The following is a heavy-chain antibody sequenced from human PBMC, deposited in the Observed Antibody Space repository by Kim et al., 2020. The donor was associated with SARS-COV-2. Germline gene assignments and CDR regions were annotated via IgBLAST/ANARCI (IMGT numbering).Heavy chain of an antibody. CDR2: VGDSGGPT. Sequence: GGSLSLSCAASGFTFSTYAMSWVRQAPEKGLEWVSAVGDSGGPTLYADSVKGRFTISRDNSKNTLYLQMNSLRAEDTAVYYCAKKVGGNSYGPFDYWGQGTLVTVSS. V-gene: IGHV3-23*01. J-gene: IGHJ4*02. CDR1: GFTFSTYA. CDR3: AKKVGGNSYGPFDY. D-gene: IGHD5-18*01.